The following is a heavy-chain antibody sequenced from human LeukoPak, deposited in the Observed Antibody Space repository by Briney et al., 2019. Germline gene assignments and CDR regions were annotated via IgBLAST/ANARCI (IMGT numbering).Heavy chain of an antibody. CDR3: AKSLPNRGARDYFDC. Sequence: GGSLRLSCAASGFTFSSYAMNWVRQAPGKGLEWVSTISGSGGSTYYADSVKGRFTISRDNSKNTLYMQMNSLRAEDTAVYYCAKSLPNRGARDYFDCWGQGTQVTVSS. D-gene: IGHD5/OR15-5a*01. J-gene: IGHJ4*02. CDR2: ISGSGGST. V-gene: IGHV3-23*01. CDR1: GFTFSSYA.